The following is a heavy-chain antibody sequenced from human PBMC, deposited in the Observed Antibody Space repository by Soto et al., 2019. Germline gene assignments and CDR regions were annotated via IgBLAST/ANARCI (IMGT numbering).Heavy chain of an antibody. V-gene: IGHV3-48*02. CDR2: ISSSSSTI. Sequence: EVQLVESGGGLVQPGGSLRLSCAASGFTFSSYSMNWVRQAPGKGLEWVSYISSSSSTIYYADSVKGRFTISRDNAKNSLYRQMNSLRDEDTAVYYCAREAPGDYGDSGGFDYWGQGTLVTVSS. D-gene: IGHD4-17*01. CDR1: GFTFSSYS. CDR3: AREAPGDYGDSGGFDY. J-gene: IGHJ4*02.